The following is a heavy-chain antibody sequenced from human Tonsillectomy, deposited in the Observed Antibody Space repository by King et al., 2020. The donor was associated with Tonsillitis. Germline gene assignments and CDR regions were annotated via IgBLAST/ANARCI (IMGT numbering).Heavy chain of an antibody. Sequence: VQLVESGGGLVRPGGSLRLSCAASGLSFSSSWMHWVRQAPGKGPVWVSRIDNSGSSTIYADSVKGRFTISRDNARNTLYLQMNSLGAEDTAVYYCARDQSVAGPTTFDYWGHGTLVTVSS. CDR3: ARDQSVAGPTTFDY. D-gene: IGHD6-19*01. CDR1: GLSFSSSW. CDR2: IDNSGSST. J-gene: IGHJ4*01. V-gene: IGHV3-74*01.